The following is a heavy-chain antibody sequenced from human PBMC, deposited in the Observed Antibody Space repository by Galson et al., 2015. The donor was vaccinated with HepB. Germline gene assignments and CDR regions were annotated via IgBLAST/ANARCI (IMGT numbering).Heavy chain of an antibody. D-gene: IGHD3-10*01. Sequence: SVKVSCKASGYTFTSYDINWVRQATGQGLEWMGWMNPNSGNTGYAQKFQGRVTMTRHTSISTAYMELGSLRSEDTAVYYCARGAGRVRGCWFDPWGQGSLVAVSS. CDR1: GYTFTSYD. CDR3: ARGAGRVRGCWFDP. J-gene: IGHJ5*02. V-gene: IGHV1-8*01. CDR2: MNPNSGNT.